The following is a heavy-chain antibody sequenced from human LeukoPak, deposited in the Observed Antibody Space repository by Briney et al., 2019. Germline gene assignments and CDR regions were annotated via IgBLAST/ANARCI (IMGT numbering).Heavy chain of an antibody. CDR1: GFTFSSYG. CDR2: ISYDGSNK. V-gene: IGHV3-30*18. D-gene: IGHD3-10*01. Sequence: GGSLRLSCAASGFTFSSYGMHWVRQAPGKGLEWVAVISYDGSNKYYADSVKGRFTICRDNSKNTLYLQMNSLRAEDTAVYYCAKDNYYGSGSYYSFLYGMDVWGKGTTVTVSS. CDR3: AKDNYYGSGSYYSFLYGMDV. J-gene: IGHJ6*04.